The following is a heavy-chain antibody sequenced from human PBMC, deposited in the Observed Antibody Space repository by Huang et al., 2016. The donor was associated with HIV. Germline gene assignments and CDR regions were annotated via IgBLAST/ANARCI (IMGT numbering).Heavy chain of an antibody. CDR3: ARGGLLWFGELST. Sequence: QVQLVQSGAEVKKPGASVKVSCKASGYTFTNYDINWVRQATGQGLEWMGWRNPSSGYTGFAQKFQGRVTMTRNTSISTAYMELSSLRSEDTAVYYCARGGLLWFGELSTWGQGTLVTVSS. CDR2: RNPSSGYT. J-gene: IGHJ5*02. V-gene: IGHV1-8*01. CDR1: GYTFTNYD. D-gene: IGHD3-10*01.